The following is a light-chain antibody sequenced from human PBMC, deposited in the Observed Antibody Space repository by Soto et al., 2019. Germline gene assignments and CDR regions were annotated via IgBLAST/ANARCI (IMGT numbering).Light chain of an antibody. J-gene: IGKJ1*01. V-gene: IGKV1-5*01. CDR3: QPFTSKVWT. Sequence: DIQMTQSPSTLSASVGDTVTITCRASQSVSRWLNWYQQKSGKAPRLLIYEASNLEIGVPSRFSGSGSGTEFILTINSLQPADSATYYCQPFTSKVWTLGHGTNV. CDR1: QSVSRW. CDR2: EAS.